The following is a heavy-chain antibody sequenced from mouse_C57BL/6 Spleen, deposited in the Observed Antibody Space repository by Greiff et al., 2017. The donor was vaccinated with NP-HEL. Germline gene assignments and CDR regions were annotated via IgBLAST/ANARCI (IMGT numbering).Heavy chain of an antibody. CDR1: GYTFTSYW. Sequence: VQLQQPGAELVKPGASVKMSCKASGYTFTSYWITWVKQRPGQGLEWIGDLSPGSGSTNSNEKFKSKATLTVDTSSSTAYMQLSSLTSEDSAVYYCARFYYGSSYLDYWGKGTTLTVSS. D-gene: IGHD1-1*01. CDR3: ARFYYGSSYLDY. V-gene: IGHV1-55*01. CDR2: LSPGSGST. J-gene: IGHJ2*01.